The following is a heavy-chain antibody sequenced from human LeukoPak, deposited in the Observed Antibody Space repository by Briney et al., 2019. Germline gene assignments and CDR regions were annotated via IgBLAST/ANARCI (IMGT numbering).Heavy chain of an antibody. CDR3: AKDSNTGGYSFGS. CDR1: GFTFHHYS. Sequence: GGSLRLSCSASGFTFHHYSMHWVRQPPGKGLEWVSLISWDGGITYYADSVRGRFTISRDNSKNSLSLEMNSLRTEDTALYYCAKDSNTGGYSFGSWGQGTLVTVTS. J-gene: IGHJ4*02. CDR2: ISWDGGIT. V-gene: IGHV3-43*01. D-gene: IGHD5-12*01.